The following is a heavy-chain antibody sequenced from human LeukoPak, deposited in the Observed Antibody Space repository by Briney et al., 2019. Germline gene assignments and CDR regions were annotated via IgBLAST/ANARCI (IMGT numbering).Heavy chain of an antibody. Sequence: ASVKVSCKASGYTFTGYYMHWVRQAPGQGLEWMGWINPNSGGTNYAQKFQGRVTMTRDTSISTAYMELSRLRSDDTAVYYCARLTTVTTRFYYYYYMDVWGKGTTVTVSS. CDR2: INPNSGGT. V-gene: IGHV1-2*02. J-gene: IGHJ6*03. D-gene: IGHD4-17*01. CDR3: ARLTTVTTRFYYYYYMDV. CDR1: GYTFTGYY.